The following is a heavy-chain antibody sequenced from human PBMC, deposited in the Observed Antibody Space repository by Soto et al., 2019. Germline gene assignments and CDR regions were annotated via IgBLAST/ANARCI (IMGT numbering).Heavy chain of an antibody. D-gene: IGHD6-19*01. CDR2: IYYSGST. CDR3: ARGRGISGWCSSYYGMDV. CDR1: GCSISSYY. Sequence: SETLSLPCTVSGCSISSYYWSWIRQPPGKGLEWIGYIYYSGSTNYNPSLKSRVTISVDTSKNQFSLKLSSVTAADTAVYYCARGRGISGWCSSYYGMDVWGQGTTVTVSS. V-gene: IGHV4-59*01. J-gene: IGHJ6*02.